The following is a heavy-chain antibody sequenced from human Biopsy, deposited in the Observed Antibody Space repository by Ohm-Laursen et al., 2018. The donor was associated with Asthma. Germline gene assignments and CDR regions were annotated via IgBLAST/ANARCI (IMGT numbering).Heavy chain of an antibody. D-gene: IGHD1-1*01. Sequence: SLRLSCSASGFSISSYGMHWVRQAPGKGLEWVTLIWYDGSKKYYSESVKGRFTMARDNSKNTLDLQMNSLREEDTAVYYCVRDGTDDAFDIWGQGTVVSVSS. J-gene: IGHJ3*02. V-gene: IGHV3-33*01. CDR3: VRDGTDDAFDI. CDR2: IWYDGSKK. CDR1: GFSISSYG.